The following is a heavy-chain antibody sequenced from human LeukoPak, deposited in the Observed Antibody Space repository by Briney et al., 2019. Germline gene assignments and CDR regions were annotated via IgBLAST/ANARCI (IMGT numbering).Heavy chain of an antibody. CDR2: IYTSGST. V-gene: IGHV4-61*02. D-gene: IGHD3-3*01. J-gene: IGHJ6*03. Sequence: SETLSLTCTVSGGSLSSGSYYGSWIRQPAGKGLEWIGRIYTSGSTNYNPSLKSRVTISVDTSKNQFSLKLSSVTAADTAVYYCARDGVTFYYYYMDVWGKGTTVTVSS. CDR1: GGSLSSGSYY. CDR3: ARDGVTFYYYYMDV.